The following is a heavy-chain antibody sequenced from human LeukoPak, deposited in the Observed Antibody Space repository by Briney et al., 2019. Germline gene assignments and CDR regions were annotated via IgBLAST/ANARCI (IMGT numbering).Heavy chain of an antibody. J-gene: IGHJ5*02. CDR3: VRGPLVTADGLA. Sequence: GGSLRLSCAATGFTFSQFWMSWVRQAPGKGLEWLTSIKEDGSQKFYVDSVKGRFTISRDNAKESLYLQMNSLRADDTAVYYCVRGPLVTADGLAWGQGTLVTVSS. V-gene: IGHV3-7*03. CDR2: IKEDGSQK. CDR1: GFTFSQFW. D-gene: IGHD6-13*01.